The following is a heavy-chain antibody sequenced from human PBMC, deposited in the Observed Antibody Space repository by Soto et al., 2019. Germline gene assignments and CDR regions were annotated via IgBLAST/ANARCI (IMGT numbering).Heavy chain of an antibody. CDR3: ARDSMVRGVIWPYYYYGMGV. CDR2: IDWDDDK. D-gene: IGHD3-10*01. CDR1: GFSLSTSGMR. V-gene: IGHV2-70*04. J-gene: IGHJ6*02. Sequence: SGPTLVNPTQTLTLTCTFSGFSLSTSGMRVSWIRQPPGKALEWLARIDWDDDKFYSTSLKTRLTISKDTSKNQVVLTMTNMDPVDTATYYCARDSMVRGVIWPYYYYGMGVWGQGTTVTVSS.